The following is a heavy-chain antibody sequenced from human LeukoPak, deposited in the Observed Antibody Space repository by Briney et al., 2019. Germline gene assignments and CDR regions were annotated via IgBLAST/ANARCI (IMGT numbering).Heavy chain of an antibody. V-gene: IGHV4-39*01. J-gene: IGHJ6*03. CDR3: ARQVRSPVVMFMDV. Sequence: SETLSLTCTVAGGSISSSTYNWGWIRQPPGKGLEWIVSVYYTGITYYTPSVESRVTISVDTSKNHFSLELNSVTAADTGVYFCARQVRSPVVMFMDVWGKGTTVIVSS. D-gene: IGHD3-22*01. CDR2: VYYTGIT. CDR1: GGSISSSTYN.